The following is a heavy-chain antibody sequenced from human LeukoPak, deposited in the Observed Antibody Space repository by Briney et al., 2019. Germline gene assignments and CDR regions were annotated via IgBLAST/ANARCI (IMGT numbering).Heavy chain of an antibody. CDR3: ARDFRRGGWYYDSSGYVDY. J-gene: IGHJ4*02. Sequence: ASVKVSCKASGYTFTGYYMHWVRQAPGQGLEWMGRINPNSGGTNYAQKFQGRVTMTSDTSISTAYMELSRLRSDDTAVYYCARDFRRGGWYYDSSGYVDYWGQGTLVTVSS. V-gene: IGHV1-2*06. CDR2: INPNSGGT. CDR1: GYTFTGYY. D-gene: IGHD3-22*01.